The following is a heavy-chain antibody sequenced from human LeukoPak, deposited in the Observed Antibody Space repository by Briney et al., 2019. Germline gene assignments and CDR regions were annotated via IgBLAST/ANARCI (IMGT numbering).Heavy chain of an antibody. Sequence: GGSLRLSCAASGFTFSDYYMSWIRQAPGKGLEWVSYISSSGSTIYYADSVEGRFTISRDNAKNSLYLQMNSLRAEDTAVYYCAKPSGASTGQSPSFDPWGQGALVTVSS. V-gene: IGHV3-11*01. J-gene: IGHJ5*02. CDR3: AKPSGASTGQSPSFDP. CDR1: GFTFSDYY. D-gene: IGHD3-10*01. CDR2: ISSSGSTI.